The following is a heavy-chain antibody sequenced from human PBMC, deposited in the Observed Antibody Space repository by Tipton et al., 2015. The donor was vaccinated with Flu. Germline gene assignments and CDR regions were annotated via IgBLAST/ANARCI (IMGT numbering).Heavy chain of an antibody. CDR2: ISSSGSTI. Sequence: SLRLSCAASGFTFSDYYMSWIRQAPGNGLEWVSHISSSGSTINYADSVKGRFTISRDNAKNSLYLQMNSLRAEDTAVYYCARDHPPSITVLGEITDYFGMAVWGQGTTVTVSS. V-gene: IGHV3-11*01. CDR1: GFTFSDYY. CDR3: ARDHPPSITVLGEITDYFGMAV. D-gene: IGHD3-3*01. J-gene: IGHJ6*02.